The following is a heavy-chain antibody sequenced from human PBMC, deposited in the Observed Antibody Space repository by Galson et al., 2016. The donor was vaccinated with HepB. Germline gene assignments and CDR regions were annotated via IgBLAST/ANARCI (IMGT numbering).Heavy chain of an antibody. D-gene: IGHD1-26*01. CDR1: GFHFSTYP. J-gene: IGHJ4*02. CDR3: ARGGSYRDLDS. CDR2: ISYDGSYK. Sequence: SLRLSCAASGFHFSTYPMHWVRQAPGKGLERVTLISYDGSYKDFADSVKGRFTISRDNSKNTVYLQMNSLRLEDTAVYYCARGGSYRDLDSWGQGTLVTVSS. V-gene: IGHV3-30*01.